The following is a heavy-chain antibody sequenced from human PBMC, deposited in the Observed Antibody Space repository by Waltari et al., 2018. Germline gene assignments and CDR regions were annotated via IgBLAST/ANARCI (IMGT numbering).Heavy chain of an antibody. J-gene: IGHJ4*02. CDR2: MNLGGSIN. CDR3: VLYSSSFLGDC. D-gene: IGHD6-13*01. Sequence: EVQLVESGGDLVQPGGSLRLSCTASGFIFSSYWMHWVRQAPGKGLVPVAHMNLGGSINSYADYVTGRFTISRDNARNTLFLQMNSLRAEDTAIYYCVLYSSSFLGDCWGQGTLVTVSS. V-gene: IGHV3-74*01. CDR1: GFIFSSYW.